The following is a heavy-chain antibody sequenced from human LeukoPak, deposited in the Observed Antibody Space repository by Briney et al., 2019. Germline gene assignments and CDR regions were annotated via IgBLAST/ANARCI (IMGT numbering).Heavy chain of an antibody. CDR3: AREGYKGSYLHDY. D-gene: IGHD1-26*01. V-gene: IGHV1-2*06. Sequence: ASVKVSCKASGYTFTCYYMHWVRQAPGQGLEWMGRINPNSGGTNYAQKFQGRVTITRDTSISTAYMELSRLRSDDTAVYYCAREGYKGSYLHDYWGQGTLVTVSS. CDR2: INPNSGGT. CDR1: GYTFTCYY. J-gene: IGHJ4*02.